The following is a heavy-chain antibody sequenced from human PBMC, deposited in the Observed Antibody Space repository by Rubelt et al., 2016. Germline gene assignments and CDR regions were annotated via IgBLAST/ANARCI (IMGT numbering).Heavy chain of an antibody. V-gene: IGHV4-39*01. CDR3: ARRSVTDYYCYMDV. Sequence: GLVKPSETLSLTCTVSGGSIRSSNYYWGWIRQPPGKGLEWIGSIYYSGSTYYNPSLKSRVTISIDTSKNQFSLKLSSVTAADTAVYYCARRSVTDYYCYMDVWGKGTTVTVSS. CDR1: GGSIRSSNYY. D-gene: IGHD4-23*01. J-gene: IGHJ6*03. CDR2: IYYSGST.